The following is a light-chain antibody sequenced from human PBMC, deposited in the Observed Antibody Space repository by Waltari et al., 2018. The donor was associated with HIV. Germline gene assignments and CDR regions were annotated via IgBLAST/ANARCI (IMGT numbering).Light chain of an antibody. CDR3: QVWDTDTDHWV. CDR2: DDT. V-gene: IGLV3-21*04. J-gene: IGLJ3*02. Sequence: SYVLTQPPSVSVAPGKPAGITCGGDNLGRKSVHWYQPRPGQAPTLVIYDDTDRPSGIPERFAGSASWNTATLTVNSVEAGDEADYYCQVWDTDTDHWVFGGGTRLTVL. CDR1: NLGRKS.